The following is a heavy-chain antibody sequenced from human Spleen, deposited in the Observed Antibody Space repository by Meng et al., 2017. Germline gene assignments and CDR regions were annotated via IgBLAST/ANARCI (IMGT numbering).Heavy chain of an antibody. V-gene: IGHV1-3*01. J-gene: IGHJ5*02. CDR1: GYTFTAYI. CDR2: IYAGSGNT. CDR3: GRSNDIHCFDP. Sequence: QVQVVQSGAEVKSPGASVKVSCKASGYTFTAYIIHWVRQAPGQRLEWLGWIYAGSGNTKYSEKFQGRVTITRDTSASTAYMELSSLRSEDTAVYYCGRSNDIHCFDPWGQGTLVTVSS. D-gene: IGHD2-8*01.